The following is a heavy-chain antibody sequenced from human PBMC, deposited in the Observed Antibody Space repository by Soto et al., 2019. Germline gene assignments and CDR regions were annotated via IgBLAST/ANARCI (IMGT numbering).Heavy chain of an antibody. CDR1: GGSFNNDY. CDR2: ILHSGIT. D-gene: IGHD3-22*01. V-gene: IGHV4-59*01. Sequence: SETLSLTCTISGGSFNNDYWTWIRQSPGKGLEWIGYILHSGITDYNPSVKSRVTISIDKSKNLFSLKLTSVTAADTAVYYCARDRYFYDSAGYYRTLDSWGQGILVTVSS. CDR3: ARDRYFYDSAGYYRTLDS. J-gene: IGHJ5*01.